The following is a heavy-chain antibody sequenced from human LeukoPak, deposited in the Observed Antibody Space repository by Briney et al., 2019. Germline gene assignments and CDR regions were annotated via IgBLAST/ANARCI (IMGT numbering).Heavy chain of an antibody. Sequence: GGSLRLSCAASGFTFSSYAMHWVRQAPGKGLEWVAVISYDGSNKYYADSVKGRFTISRDNSKNTLYLQMNSLRAEDTAVYYCAKEVWDGYNVDYWGQGTLVTVSS. CDR1: GFTFSSYA. CDR2: ISYDGSNK. CDR3: AKEVWDGYNVDY. D-gene: IGHD5-24*01. J-gene: IGHJ4*02. V-gene: IGHV3-30*04.